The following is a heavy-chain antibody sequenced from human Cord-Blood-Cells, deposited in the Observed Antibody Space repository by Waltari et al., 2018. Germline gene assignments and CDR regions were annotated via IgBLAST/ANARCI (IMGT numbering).Heavy chain of an antibody. CDR2: IIPIFGTA. Sequence: QVQLVQSGAEVKKPGSSVKVSCKASGRTFSRFAFRRGRQAPGQGFEWMGGIIPIFGTANYAQKFQGRVTITADESTSTAYMELSSLRSEDTAVYYCASPMTTSYYFDYWGQGTLVTVSS. V-gene: IGHV1-69*01. CDR3: ASPMTTSYYFDY. J-gene: IGHJ4*02. CDR1: GRTFSRFA. D-gene: IGHD4-17*01.